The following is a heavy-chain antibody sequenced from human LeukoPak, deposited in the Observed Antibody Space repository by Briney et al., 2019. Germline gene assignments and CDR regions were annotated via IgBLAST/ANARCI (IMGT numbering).Heavy chain of an antibody. CDR1: GGSISSGDYY. D-gene: IGHD5-12*01. Sequence: PSQTLSLTCTVSGGSISSGDYYWSWIRQSPGKGLEWIGYIYYSGSTYYNPSLKSRVTISVDTSKNQFSLKLSSVTAADTAVYYCARQEYSGYDSANWFDPWGQGTLVTVSS. V-gene: IGHV4-30-4*01. CDR2: IYYSGST. J-gene: IGHJ5*02. CDR3: ARQEYSGYDSANWFDP.